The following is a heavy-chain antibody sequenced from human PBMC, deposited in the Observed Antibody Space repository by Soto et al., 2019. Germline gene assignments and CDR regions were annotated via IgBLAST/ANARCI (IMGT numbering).Heavy chain of an antibody. CDR1: GYSFTSYW. CDR2: IDPSDSYT. CDR3: ARRQRRTYSYYGMDV. J-gene: IGHJ6*02. V-gene: IGHV5-10-1*01. Sequence: PGESLKISCKGSGYSFTSYWISWVRQMPGKGLEWMGRIDPSDSYTNYSPSFQGHVTISADKSISTAYLQWSSLKASDTAMYYCARRQRRTYSYYGMDVWGQGTTVTVSS.